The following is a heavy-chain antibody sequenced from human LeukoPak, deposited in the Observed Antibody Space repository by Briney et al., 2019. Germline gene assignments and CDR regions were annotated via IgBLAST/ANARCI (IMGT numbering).Heavy chain of an antibody. CDR3: AREGYYDFWSGLHHYYYYYMDV. CDR2: IDTSGSA. D-gene: IGHD3-3*01. V-gene: IGHV4-61*02. Sequence: PSETLSLTCTVSGGSINSGSYYWNWIRQPAGKGLEWIGRIDTSGSANYNPPLKSRVTISVDTSKNQLSLRLSSVTAADTAVYYCAREGYYDFWSGLHHYYYYYMDVWGKGTTVTVSS. J-gene: IGHJ6*03. CDR1: GGSINSGSYY.